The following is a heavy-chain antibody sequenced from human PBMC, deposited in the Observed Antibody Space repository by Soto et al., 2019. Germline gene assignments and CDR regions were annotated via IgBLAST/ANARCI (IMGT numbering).Heavy chain of an antibody. CDR1: GFTFSSYA. J-gene: IGHJ4*02. Sequence: GGSLRLSCSASGFTFSSYAMHWVRQAPGKGLEYVSAISSNGGSTYYADSVKGRFTISRDNSKNTLYLQMSSLRAEDTAVYYCVKDRDYGGNPDPYYFDYWGQGTLVTVSS. V-gene: IGHV3-64D*08. D-gene: IGHD4-17*01. CDR3: VKDRDYGGNPDPYYFDY. CDR2: ISSNGGST.